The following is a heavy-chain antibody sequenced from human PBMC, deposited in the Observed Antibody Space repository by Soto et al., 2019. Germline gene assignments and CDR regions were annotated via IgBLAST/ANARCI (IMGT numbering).Heavy chain of an antibody. CDR1: GGSISSGGYY. J-gene: IGHJ1*01. Sequence: PSETLSLTCTVSGGSISSGGYYWSWIRQHPGKGLEWIGYIYHSGSTYYNPSLKSRVTISVDTSKNQFSLKLSSVTAADTAVYYCARGGIAAAATGYFQHWGQGTLVTVSS. CDR2: IYHSGST. V-gene: IGHV4-31*03. CDR3: ARGGIAAAATGYFQH. D-gene: IGHD6-13*01.